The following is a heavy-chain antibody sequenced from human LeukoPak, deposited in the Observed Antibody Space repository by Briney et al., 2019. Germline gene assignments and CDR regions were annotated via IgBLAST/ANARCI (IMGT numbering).Heavy chain of an antibody. CDR3: AIERGEGYDNSGYYAYFDY. V-gene: IGHV4-59*11. CDR2: IYHTGST. J-gene: IGHJ4*02. Sequence: PSETLSLTCTVSGDSITSHYWNWIRQTPGKGLEWIGYIYHTGSTNYNPSLKSRGSISADTSNNRFSLRLYSVTAADTAVYYCAIERGEGYDNSGYYAYFDYWGQGILVTVSS. CDR1: GDSITSHY. D-gene: IGHD3-22*01.